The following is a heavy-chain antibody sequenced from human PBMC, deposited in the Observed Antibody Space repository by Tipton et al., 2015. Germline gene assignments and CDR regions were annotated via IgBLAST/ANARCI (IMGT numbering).Heavy chain of an antibody. V-gene: IGHV4-4*07. CDR1: GGSLNSYY. D-gene: IGHD2-21*01. Sequence: TLSLTCSVSGGSLNSYYWNWIRQPAGKGLEWIGRIYSRGSTSNNPSLKSRVTMSVDTSKNQFSLKLTSVTAADTAVYYCARARAGEGAFDFWGQGTLVTVSS. CDR3: ARARAGEGAFDF. CDR2: IYSRGST. J-gene: IGHJ3*01.